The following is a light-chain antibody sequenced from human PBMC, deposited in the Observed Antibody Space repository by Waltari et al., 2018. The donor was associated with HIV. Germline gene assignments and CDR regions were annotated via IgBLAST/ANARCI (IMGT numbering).Light chain of an antibody. J-gene: IGKJ1*01. Sequence: DIQMTQSPSSLSASIGDRVTITCRASESINKYLNLYQHKHGKAPVLLIYAASSLQSGVPSRFSGSGSGTDFTLTINSLQPEDFATYSCQQTYSTPWTFGQGTKVEI. CDR3: QQTYSTPWT. V-gene: IGKV1-39*01. CDR1: ESINKY. CDR2: AAS.